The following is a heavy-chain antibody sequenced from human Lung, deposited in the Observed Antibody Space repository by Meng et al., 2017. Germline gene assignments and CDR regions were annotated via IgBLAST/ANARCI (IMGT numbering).Heavy chain of an antibody. CDR2: INHSGST. V-gene: IGHV4-34*01. J-gene: IGHJ4*02. Sequence: LQEWGAGLLKPSETLSLTCVVSGGSFSDYYWSWIRQPPGKELEWIGEINHSGSTNYNPSLESRATISVDTSQNNLSLKLSSVTAADSAVYYCARGPTTMAHDFDYWGQGTLVTVSS. D-gene: IGHD4-11*01. CDR3: ARGPTTMAHDFDY. CDR1: GGSFSDYY.